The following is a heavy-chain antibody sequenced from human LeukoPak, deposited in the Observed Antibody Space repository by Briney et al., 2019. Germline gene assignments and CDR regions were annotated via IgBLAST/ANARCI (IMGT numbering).Heavy chain of an antibody. J-gene: IGHJ4*02. D-gene: IGHD2-2*01. CDR2: ISAYNGNT. Sequence: GASVKVSCKASGYTFTSYGISWVRQAPGQGLEWMGWISAYNGNTNYAQKLQGRVTMTIDTSTSTAYMELRSLRSDDTAVYYCARGYCSSTSCYAFWNYWGQGTLATVSS. V-gene: IGHV1-18*01. CDR1: GYTFTSYG. CDR3: ARGYCSSTSCYAFWNY.